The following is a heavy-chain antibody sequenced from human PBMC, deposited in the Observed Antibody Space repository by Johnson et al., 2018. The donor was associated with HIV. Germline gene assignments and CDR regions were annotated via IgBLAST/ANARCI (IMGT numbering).Heavy chain of an antibody. V-gene: IGHV3-23*04. CDR1: GFAFSNYA. Sequence: VQLVESGGGLVKPGGSLRLSCAASGFAFSNYAMTWVRQAPGKGLEWVSSITGSGGNTYDADSVKGRFTISRDNSKNTLYLQMNSLTAEDTALYYCAKDLFTEREDDAFDIWGQGTVVTVSS. D-gene: IGHD1-26*01. CDR2: ITGSGGNT. J-gene: IGHJ3*02. CDR3: AKDLFTEREDDAFDI.